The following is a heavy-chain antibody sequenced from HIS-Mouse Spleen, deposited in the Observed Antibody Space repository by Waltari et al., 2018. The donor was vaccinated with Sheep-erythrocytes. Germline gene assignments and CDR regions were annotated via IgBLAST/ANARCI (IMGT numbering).Heavy chain of an antibody. CDR1: GFTFSSHS. CDR3: AGVAAVTTYYFDY. V-gene: IGHV3-21*01. D-gene: IGHD4-17*01. CDR2: IRSISSYV. J-gene: IGHJ4*02. Sequence: EVQLVVSGGGLVKPGGSLRLSCAASGFTFSSHSMNWVRRAPGKGVGWVSSIRSISSYVYYADSVKGRFTSSRNNAKNSLYLQMNSLRAEDTAVYYCAGVAAVTTYYFDYWGQMTLFTVAS.